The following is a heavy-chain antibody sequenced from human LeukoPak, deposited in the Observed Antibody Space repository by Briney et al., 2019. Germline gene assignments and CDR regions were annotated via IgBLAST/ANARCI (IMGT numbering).Heavy chain of an antibody. CDR3: ASHDYGDLYFDY. CDR1: GGSISSGGYY. Sequence: PSQTLSLTCTVSGGSISSGGYYWSWIRQHPGKGLEWIGYIYYSGSTCYNPSLKSRVTISVDTSKNQFSLKLSSVTAADTAVYYCASHDYGDLYFDYWGQGTLVTVSS. J-gene: IGHJ4*02. V-gene: IGHV4-31*03. D-gene: IGHD4-17*01. CDR2: IYYSGST.